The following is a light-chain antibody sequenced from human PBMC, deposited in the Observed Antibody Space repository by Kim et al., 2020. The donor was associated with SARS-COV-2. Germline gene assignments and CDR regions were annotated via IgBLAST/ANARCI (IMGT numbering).Light chain of an antibody. Sequence: IQLTQSPSSLSASVGDRVTITCRASQGISSYLAWYQQKPGKAPKLLIYAASTLQSGVPSRFSGSGSGTDFTLTIRSLQPEDFATYYCQQLNSYPPTFGGGTKVDIK. CDR2: AAS. CDR3: QQLNSYPPT. CDR1: QGISSY. V-gene: IGKV1-9*01. J-gene: IGKJ4*01.